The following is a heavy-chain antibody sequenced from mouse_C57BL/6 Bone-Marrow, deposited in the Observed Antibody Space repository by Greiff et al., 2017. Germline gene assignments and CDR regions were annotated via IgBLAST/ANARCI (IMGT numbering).Heavy chain of an antibody. CDR1: GYTFTSYW. CDR2: IDPSDRYT. Sequence: VKLQQPGAELVMPGASVKLSCKASGYTFTSYWMHWVKQRPGQGLEWIGEIDPSDRYTNFNQKFKGKSTLTVDKSSSTAYMQLSSLTSEDSAVYYCARPIYYYGSSWDYYAMDYGGQGTSVTVAS. CDR3: ARPIYYYGSSWDYYAMDY. V-gene: IGHV1-69*01. D-gene: IGHD1-1*01. J-gene: IGHJ4*01.